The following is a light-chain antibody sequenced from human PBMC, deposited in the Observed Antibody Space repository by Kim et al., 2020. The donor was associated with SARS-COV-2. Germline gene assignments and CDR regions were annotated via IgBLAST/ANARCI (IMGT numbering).Light chain of an antibody. Sequence: QSALTQPPSASGSPGQSVTVSCTGTSSDVGDYNYVSWYQHHPGKAPKLLIFEVSKRPSGVPDRFSGSKSGNTASLTVSGLQADDEADYYCSSYAGNNNVVFGGGTQLTVL. J-gene: IGLJ3*02. CDR2: EVS. CDR1: SSDVGDYNY. V-gene: IGLV2-8*01. CDR3: SSYAGNNNVV.